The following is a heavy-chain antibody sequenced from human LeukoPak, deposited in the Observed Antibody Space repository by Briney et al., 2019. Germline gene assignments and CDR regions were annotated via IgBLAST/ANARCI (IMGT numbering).Heavy chain of an antibody. CDR2: INPNSGGT. Sequence: ASVTVSCKASGCTFTGYYMHWVRQAPGQGLEWMGWINPNSGGTNYAQKFQGRVAMTRDTSISTAYMELSRLRSDDTAVYYCARRGTDYYYHMDVWGKGTTVTVSS. CDR3: ARRGTDYYYHMDV. CDR1: GCTFTGYY. V-gene: IGHV1-2*02. D-gene: IGHD1-1*01. J-gene: IGHJ6*03.